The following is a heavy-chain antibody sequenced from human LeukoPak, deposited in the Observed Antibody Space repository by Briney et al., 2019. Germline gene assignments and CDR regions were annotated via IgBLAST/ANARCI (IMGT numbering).Heavy chain of an antibody. V-gene: IGHV4-39*01. D-gene: IGHD1-20*01. CDR2: IYYTGSA. CDR3: ARHRRIIGTTGGAFDY. J-gene: IGHJ4*02. Sequence: HSATLSLTCTVSGVSISSTSYYGGWIRQPPGKGLEWIASIYYTGSAYHNQSLKSRVTISVDTSKIQFSLKLSSVTAADTALYYCARHRRIIGTTGGAFDYWGQGTLVTVSP. CDR1: GVSISSTSYY.